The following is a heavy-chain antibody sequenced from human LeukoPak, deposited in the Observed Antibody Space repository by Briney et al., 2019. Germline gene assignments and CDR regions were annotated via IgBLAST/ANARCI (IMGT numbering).Heavy chain of an antibody. D-gene: IGHD5-12*01. CDR3: ARVRWLRLTGTYNWFDP. CDR2: INAGNGNT. CDR1: GYTFTSYA. J-gene: IGHJ5*02. V-gene: IGHV1-3*01. Sequence: ASVKVSCKASGYTFTSYAMHWVRQAPRQRLEWMGWINAGNGNTKYSQKFQGRVTITRDTSASTAYMELSSLRSEDTAVYYCARVRWLRLTGTYNWFDPWGQGTLVTVSS.